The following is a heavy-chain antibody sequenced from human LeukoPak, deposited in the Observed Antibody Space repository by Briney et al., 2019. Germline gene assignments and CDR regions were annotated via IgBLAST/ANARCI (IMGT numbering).Heavy chain of an antibody. CDR2: VNHSGTT. D-gene: IGHD2-2*01. V-gene: IGHV4-34*04. CDR3: ARGVPAIVVVPATATRRMDI. CDR1: GGSFSGYY. J-gene: IGHJ6*03. Sequence: PSETLSLTCGVYGGSFSGYYWSWIRQPPGKGLERIGEVNHSGTTNHNPSLKSRATISIDTSKKQFSLKLSSVTAADTAVYYCARGVPAIVVVPATATRRMDIWGKGTTVTVSS.